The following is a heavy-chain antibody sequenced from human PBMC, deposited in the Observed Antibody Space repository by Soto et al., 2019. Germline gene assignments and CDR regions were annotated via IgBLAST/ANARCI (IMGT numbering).Heavy chain of an antibody. J-gene: IGHJ5*02. Sequence: SETLSLTCTASGGSISSNYWTWIRQPPGKGLEWIGYVYNSGSTNYNPSLKSRVTISEDTSKSQFSLKLSSVTAADTAVYYCARGEGLSYCSDPWGQGTLVTVS. V-gene: IGHV4-59*12. CDR2: VYNSGST. CDR1: GGSISSNY. D-gene: IGHD3-10*01. CDR3: ARGEGLSYCSDP.